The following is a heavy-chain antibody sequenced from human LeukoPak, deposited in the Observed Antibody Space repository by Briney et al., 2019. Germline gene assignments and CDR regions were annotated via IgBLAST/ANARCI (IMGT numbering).Heavy chain of an antibody. CDR3: ARDRNALWFGY. V-gene: IGHV1-69*13. J-gene: IGHJ4*02. Sequence: ASVKVSCKASGGTFSSYAISWVRQAPGQGLEWMGGIIPIFGTANYAQKFQGRVTITADESTSTAYTELSSLRSEDTAVYYCARDRNALWFGYWGQGTLVTVSS. CDR2: IIPIFGTA. D-gene: IGHD3-10*01. CDR1: GGTFSSYA.